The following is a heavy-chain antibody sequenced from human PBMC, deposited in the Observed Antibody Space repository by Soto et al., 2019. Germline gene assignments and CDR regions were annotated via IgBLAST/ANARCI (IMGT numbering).Heavy chain of an antibody. V-gene: IGHV4-34*01. D-gene: IGHD2-15*01. CDR3: ATKGYCSGGSCYEEPYYYYYYMDV. J-gene: IGHJ6*03. CDR1: GGSFSGYY. Sequence: SETLSLTCAVYGGSFSGYYWSWIRQPPGKGLEWIGEINHSGSTNYNPSLKSRVTISVDTSKNQFSLKLSSVTAADTAVYYCATKGYCSGGSCYEEPYYYYYYMDVWGKGTTVTVSS. CDR2: INHSGST.